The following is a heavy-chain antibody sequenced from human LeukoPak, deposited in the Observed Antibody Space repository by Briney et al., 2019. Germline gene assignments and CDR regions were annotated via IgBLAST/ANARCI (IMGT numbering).Heavy chain of an antibody. V-gene: IGHV3-74*01. CDR2: INSDGSST. Sequence: GGSLRLSCAASGFTFSSYWMHWVRQAPGKELVWVSRINSDGSSTSYADSVKGRFTISRDNAKNTLYLQMNSLRAEDTAVYYCARGKVLRFLESEKENWFDPWGQETLVTVSS. D-gene: IGHD3-3*01. J-gene: IGHJ5*02. CDR1: GFTFSSYW. CDR3: ARGKVLRFLESEKENWFDP.